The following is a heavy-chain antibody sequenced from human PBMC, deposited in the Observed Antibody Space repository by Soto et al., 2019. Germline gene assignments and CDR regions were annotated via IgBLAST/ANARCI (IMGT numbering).Heavy chain of an antibody. D-gene: IGHD3-9*01. V-gene: IGHV4-39*01. Sequence: SETLSLTCTVSGGSISSSSYYWGWIRQPPGKGLEWIGSIYYSGSTYYNLSLKSRVTISVDTSKNQFSLKLSSVTAADTAVYYCARRPLRYFDWLLLMYAFDIWGQGTMVTVSS. CDR1: GGSISSSSYY. CDR3: ARRPLRYFDWLLLMYAFDI. J-gene: IGHJ3*02. CDR2: IYYSGST.